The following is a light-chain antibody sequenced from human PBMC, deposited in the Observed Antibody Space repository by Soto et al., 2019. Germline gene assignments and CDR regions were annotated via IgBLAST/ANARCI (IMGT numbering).Light chain of an antibody. CDR3: SSYTSSSTLSYV. J-gene: IGLJ1*01. V-gene: IGLV2-14*01. Sequence: SALTQPASVSGSPGQSITISCPGTSSDVGGYNYVSWYQQHPGKAPKLMIYDVSNRPSGVSNRFSGSKSGNTASLTISGLQAEDEADHYCSSYTSSSTLSYVFGTGTKVTVL. CDR1: SSDVGGYNY. CDR2: DVS.